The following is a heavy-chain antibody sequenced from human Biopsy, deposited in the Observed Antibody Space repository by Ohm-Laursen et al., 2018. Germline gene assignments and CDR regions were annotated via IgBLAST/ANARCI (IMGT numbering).Heavy chain of an antibody. V-gene: IGHV1-69*06. CDR1: GGTFSNYG. Sequence: SVKVSCNVPGGTFSNYGVNWVRQAPGQGLEWLGGNIPILGTGNYAQKFQDRVTVAADTSTGTATMELRSLRSDDTAVYYCATKLTGYFHHWGQGTLVIVSS. J-gene: IGHJ1*01. D-gene: IGHD3-9*01. CDR3: ATKLTGYFHH. CDR2: NIPILGTG.